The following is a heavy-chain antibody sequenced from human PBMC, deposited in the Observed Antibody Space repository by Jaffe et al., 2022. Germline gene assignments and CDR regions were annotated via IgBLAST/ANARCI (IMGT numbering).Heavy chain of an antibody. J-gene: IGHJ2*01. Sequence: QVQLQESGPGLVKPSQTLSLTCTVSGGSISSGSYYWSWIRQPAGKGLEWIGRIYTSGSTNYNPSLKSRVTISVDTSKNQFSLKLSSVTAADTAVYYCARGRANPLDYDILTGYYYFDLWGRGTLVTVSS. CDR2: IYTSGST. D-gene: IGHD3-9*01. V-gene: IGHV4-61*02. CDR1: GGSISSGSYY. CDR3: ARGRANPLDYDILTGYYYFDL.